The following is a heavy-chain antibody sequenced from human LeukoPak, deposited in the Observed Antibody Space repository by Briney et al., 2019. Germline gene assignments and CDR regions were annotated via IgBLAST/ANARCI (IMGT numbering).Heavy chain of an antibody. CDR3: ARGRWLNPYYFDY. V-gene: IGHV3-20*04. Sequence: PGGTLRLSCAASGFTFSSYGMSWVRQAPGKGLEWVSGINWNGGSTGYADSVKGRFTISRDNAKNSLYLQMNSLRAEDTALYYCARGRWLNPYYFDYWGQGTLVTVSS. CDR1: GFTFSSYG. D-gene: IGHD6-19*01. CDR2: INWNGGST. J-gene: IGHJ4*02.